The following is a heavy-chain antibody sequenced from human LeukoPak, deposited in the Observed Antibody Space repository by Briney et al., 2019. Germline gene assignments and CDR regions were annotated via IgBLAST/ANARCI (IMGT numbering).Heavy chain of an antibody. CDR1: GFTFSTYS. J-gene: IGHJ4*02. CDR3: AKGGRLHQNDY. V-gene: IGHV3-23*01. CDR2: VSPSGGDT. D-gene: IGHD2-21*02. Sequence: GGSLRLSCAASGFTFSTYSMSWVRLAPGKGLEWVSTVSPSGGDTYYVDSVEGRFTISRDNFRNTLYLQMNSLRAEDTAAYYCAKGGRLHQNDYWGQGTLVTVSS.